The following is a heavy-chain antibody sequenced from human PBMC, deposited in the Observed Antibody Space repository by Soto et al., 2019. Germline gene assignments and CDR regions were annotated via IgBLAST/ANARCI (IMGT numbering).Heavy chain of an antibody. CDR1: GYTFTSYG. CDR2: ISAYNGNT. J-gene: IGHJ6*03. Sequence: GASVKLSCKASGYTFTSYGISWVLQAPGQGLEWMGWISAYNGNTNYAQKLQGRVTMTTDTSTSTAYMELRSLRSDDTAVYYCARDGIQQYYDFWSGYTYYYYMDVWGKGTTVTVSS. CDR3: ARDGIQQYYDFWSGYTYYYYMDV. D-gene: IGHD3-3*01. V-gene: IGHV1-18*01.